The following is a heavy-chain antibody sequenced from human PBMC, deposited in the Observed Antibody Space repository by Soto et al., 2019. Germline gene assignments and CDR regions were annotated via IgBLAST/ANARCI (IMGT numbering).Heavy chain of an antibody. V-gene: IGHV3-30-3*01. CDR2: ISYDGSNK. Sequence: QVQLVESGGGVVQPGRSLRLSCAASGFTFSSYAMHWVRQAPGKGLEWVAVISYDGSNKYYADSVKGRFTISRDNSKNPQDLLLNSLRAEDTAVYYCARARLWYDWNDFPYPYYCTDVWGQGTTATVSS. D-gene: IGHD1-1*01. J-gene: IGHJ6*02. CDR3: ARARLWYDWNDFPYPYYCTDV. CDR1: GFTFSSYA.